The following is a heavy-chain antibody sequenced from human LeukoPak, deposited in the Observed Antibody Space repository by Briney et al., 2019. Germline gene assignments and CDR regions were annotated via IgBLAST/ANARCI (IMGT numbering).Heavy chain of an antibody. CDR3: ARGNDYGGNPGWFDP. CDR2: IIPIFGTA. V-gene: IGHV1-69*13. D-gene: IGHD4-23*01. Sequence: SVKVSCKASGGTFSSYAISWVRQAPGQGLEWMGGIIPIFGTANYAQKFQGRVTITADESTSTAYMELSSLRSEDTAVYYCARGNDYGGNPGWFDPWGQGTLVTVSS. CDR1: GGTFSSYA. J-gene: IGHJ5*02.